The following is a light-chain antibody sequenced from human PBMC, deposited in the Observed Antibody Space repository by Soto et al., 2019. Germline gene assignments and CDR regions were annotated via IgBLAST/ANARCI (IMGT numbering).Light chain of an antibody. J-gene: IGKJ4*01. CDR1: QSVSTNN. Sequence: EIVLTQSPGTLSLSPGERATLSCRASQSVSTNNLAWYQQRPGQAPRLLIYGASARAAGIPDRFSGSGPGTDFTLAISSLEPEDFAVYYCQQRSNWPPVTFGGGTKVDIK. CDR2: GAS. V-gene: IGKV3D-20*02. CDR3: QQRSNWPPVT.